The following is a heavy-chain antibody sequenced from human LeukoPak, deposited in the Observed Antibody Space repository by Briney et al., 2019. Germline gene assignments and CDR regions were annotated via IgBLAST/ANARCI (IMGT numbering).Heavy chain of an antibody. J-gene: IGHJ3*02. CDR1: GYSISSGYY. CDR3: ARDSPREERNAFDI. V-gene: IGHV4-38-2*02. CDR2: IYHSGST. Sequence: PSETLSLTCTVSGYSISSGYYWGWIRQPPGKGLEWIGSIYHSGSTYYNPSLKSRVTISVDTSKNQFSLKLSSVTAADTAVYYCARDSPREERNAFDIWGQGTMVTVSS.